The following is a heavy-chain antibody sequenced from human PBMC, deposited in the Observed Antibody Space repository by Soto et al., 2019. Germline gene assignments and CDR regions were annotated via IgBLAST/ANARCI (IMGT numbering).Heavy chain of an antibody. Sequence: WETLTLTCIGSDGSISVTSSSWDWDGVGQAPGRGLERIGGVYYSGDTYYNPSLKSRVTISVDTSSKFYLTLNSVTAADSAVYFCARQYIAANGVFGSTLTGYYFDFWGPGTLVTVSS. J-gene: IGHJ4*02. V-gene: IGHV4-39*01. D-gene: IGHD2-8*01. CDR3: ARQYIAANGVFGSTLTGYYFDF. CDR1: DGSISVTSSSWD. CDR2: VYYSGDT.